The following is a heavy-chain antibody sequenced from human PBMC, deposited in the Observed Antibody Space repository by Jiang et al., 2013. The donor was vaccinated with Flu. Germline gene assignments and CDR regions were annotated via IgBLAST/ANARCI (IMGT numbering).Heavy chain of an antibody. CDR3: ARDRGVRGVIGY. CDR1: GGSISSGGYY. D-gene: IGHD3-10*01. CDR2: IYYSGST. V-gene: IGHV4-31*03. J-gene: IGHJ4*02. Sequence: GSGLVKPSQTLSLTCTVSGGSISSGGYYWSWIRQHPGKGLEWIGYIYYSGSTYYNPSLKSRVTISVDTSKNQFSLKLSSVTAADTAVYYCARDRGVRGVIGYWGQGTLVTVSS.